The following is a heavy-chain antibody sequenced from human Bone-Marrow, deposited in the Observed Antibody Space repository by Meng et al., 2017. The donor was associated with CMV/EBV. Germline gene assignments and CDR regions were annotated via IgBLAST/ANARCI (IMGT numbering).Heavy chain of an antibody. CDR1: GFTFSSYW. J-gene: IGHJ6*02. Sequence: GESLKISCAASGFTFSSYWMHWVRQAPGKGLEWVSSISSSSSYIYYADSVKGRFTISRDNAKNSLYLQMNSLRAEDTAVYYCARAPEYYDFWSGYYPGRVLYYYYGMDVWGQGTTVTVSS. CDR3: ARAPEYYDFWSGYYPGRVLYYYYGMDV. CDR2: ISSSSSYI. D-gene: IGHD3-3*01. V-gene: IGHV3-21*01.